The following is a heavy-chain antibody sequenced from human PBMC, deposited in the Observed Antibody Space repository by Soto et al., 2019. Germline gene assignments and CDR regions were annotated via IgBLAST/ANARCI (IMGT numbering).Heavy chain of an antibody. CDR1: GYTFTGYY. J-gene: IGHJ4*02. D-gene: IGHD6-6*01. V-gene: IGHV1-2*04. CDR2: INPNSGGT. Sequence: QVQLVQSGAEVKKPGASVKVSCKASGYTFTGYYVHWVRQAPGQGLEWMGWINPNSGGTNYAQKFQGWVTMTRDTXISTAYMELSRLRSDDTAVYYCARSSSSSPYYFDYWGQGTLVTVSS. CDR3: ARSSSSSPYYFDY.